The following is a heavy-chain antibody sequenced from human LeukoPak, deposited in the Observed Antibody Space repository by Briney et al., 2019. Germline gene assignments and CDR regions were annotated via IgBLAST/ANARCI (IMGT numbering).Heavy chain of an antibody. J-gene: IGHJ4*02. CDR2: IYYSGST. Sequence: PSETLSLTCTVSGGSISSSSYYWGWIRQPPGKGLEWIGSIYYSGSTYYNPSLQSRVTMSLDTSKNQFSLKLSSVTAADTAVYYCATDNHDISSGWYWERPDPNPINFDYWGQGTLVTVSS. D-gene: IGHD6-19*01. CDR3: ATDNHDISSGWYWERPDPNPINFDY. V-gene: IGHV4-39*07. CDR1: GGSISSSSYY.